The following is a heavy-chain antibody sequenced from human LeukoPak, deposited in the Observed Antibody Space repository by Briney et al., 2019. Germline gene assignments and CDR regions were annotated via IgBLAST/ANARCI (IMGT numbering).Heavy chain of an antibody. CDR3: ARGDSSGWYPRYYFDY. D-gene: IGHD6-19*01. J-gene: IGHJ4*02. Sequence: SVKVSCKASGGTFSSYAISWVRQAPGQGLEWMGGIIPIFGTANYAQKFQGRVTITTDESTSTAYMELSSLRSEDTDVYYCARGDSSGWYPRYYFDYWGQGTLVTVSS. CDR1: GGTFSSYA. CDR2: IIPIFGTA. V-gene: IGHV1-69*05.